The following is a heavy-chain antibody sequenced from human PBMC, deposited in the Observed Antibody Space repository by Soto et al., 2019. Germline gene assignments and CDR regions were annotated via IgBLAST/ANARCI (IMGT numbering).Heavy chain of an antibody. D-gene: IGHD1-1*01. CDR2: IYYSGST. CDR3: ARHLSTTVAPLPFDC. J-gene: IGHJ4*02. CDR1: GGSISSGGYS. V-gene: IGHV4-31*03. Sequence: SETLSLTCTVSGGSISSGGYSWTWIRQHPGKGLEWIGYIYYSGSTYYKPPLKSRVTISVDTSKNQLSLKLSSVTAADTAVYYCARHLSTTVAPLPFDCWGQGTLVTVSS.